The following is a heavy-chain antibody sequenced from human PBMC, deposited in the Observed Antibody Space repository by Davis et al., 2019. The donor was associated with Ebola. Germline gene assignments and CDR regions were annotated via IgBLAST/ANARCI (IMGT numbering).Heavy chain of an antibody. CDR1: GFTFSSYD. D-gene: IGHD3-10*01. Sequence: PGGSLRLSCAAPGFTFSSYDMHWVRQATGQGLEWVSAIGTAGDTYYPGSVKGRFTISREKAKNSLYLQMNSLRGEDTAVYYCARAGFGEIYFDYWGQGTLVTVSS. J-gene: IGHJ4*02. CDR2: IGTAGDT. CDR3: ARAGFGEIYFDY. V-gene: IGHV3-13*01.